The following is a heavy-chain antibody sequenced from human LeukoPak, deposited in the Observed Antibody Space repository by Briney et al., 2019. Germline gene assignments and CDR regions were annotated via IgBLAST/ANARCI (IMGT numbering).Heavy chain of an antibody. CDR3: ARRKSSTSPLEPIDY. CDR2: MNPNSGNT. J-gene: IGHJ4*02. CDR1: GYAFTSYD. D-gene: IGHD2-2*01. V-gene: IGHV1-8*01. Sequence: ASVKVSCKASGYAFTSYDINWVRHGTGQGLELMGWMNPNSGNTGYAQKFQGRVTMTRYTSISTAYMELSSLRSEDTAVYYCARRKSSTSPLEPIDYWGQGTLVTVSS.